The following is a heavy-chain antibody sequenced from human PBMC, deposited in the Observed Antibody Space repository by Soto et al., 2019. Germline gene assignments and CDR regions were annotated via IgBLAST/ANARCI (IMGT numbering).Heavy chain of an antibody. D-gene: IGHD4-17*01. CDR2: MTYGGGTA. CDR1: GGPISTSPYY. V-gene: IGHV4-39*01. Sequence: PSETLSLTCSVSGGPISTSPYYWGWVRQSPGKGLEWIGSMTYGGGTAYYNPSLKSRVTIPVDTAKNQFSLTLSSVTAADTAVYYCARMSISTSVFHSVNDYWGQGTLVTVSS. J-gene: IGHJ4*02. CDR3: ARMSISTSVFHSVNDY.